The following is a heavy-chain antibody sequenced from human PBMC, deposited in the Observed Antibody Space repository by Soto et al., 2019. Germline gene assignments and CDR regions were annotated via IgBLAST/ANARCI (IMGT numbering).Heavy chain of an antibody. CDR2: IYTTGST. V-gene: IGHV4-4*07. CDR1: GGSISFYY. CDR3: ARSGNGTATVFDY. J-gene: IGHJ4*02. Sequence: SETLSLTCTVSGGSISFYYWSWIRQPAGKGLEWVGRIYTTGSTTYNPSLKSRVTMSVDTSKNQFSLKLNSVTAADTAVYYCARSGNGTATVFDYWGRGTLVTVSS. D-gene: IGHD4-17*01.